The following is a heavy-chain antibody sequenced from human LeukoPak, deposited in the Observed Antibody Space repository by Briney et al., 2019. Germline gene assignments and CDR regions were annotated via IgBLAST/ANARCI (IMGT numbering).Heavy chain of an antibody. J-gene: IGHJ4*02. Sequence: PSETLSLTCTVSGGSISSSSYYWGWIRQPPGKGLEWIGSIYYSGSTYYNPSLKSRVTISVDTSKNQFSLKLSSVTAADTAVYYCATYSLRFGEESIREDYYFDYWGQGTLVTVSS. CDR1: GGSISSSSYY. V-gene: IGHV4-39*01. CDR2: IYYSGST. CDR3: ATYSLRFGEESIREDYYFDY. D-gene: IGHD3-10*01.